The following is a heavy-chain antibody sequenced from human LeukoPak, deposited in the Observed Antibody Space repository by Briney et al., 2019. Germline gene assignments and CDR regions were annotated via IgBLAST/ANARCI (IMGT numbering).Heavy chain of an antibody. D-gene: IGHD3-22*01. V-gene: IGHV4-39*07. CDR3: ARAVGYYFDNSGPSKTFDY. CDR1: GGSIRSNSHY. J-gene: IGHJ4*02. CDR2: IYHSGTT. Sequence: SETLSLTCTVSGGSIRSNSHYWGWIRQPPGEGLEWIGIIYHSGTTYYNASLKSRVTISIDTSKNQFFLKVTSVTAADTAVYYCARAVGYYFDNSGPSKTFDYWGQGTLVTVSS.